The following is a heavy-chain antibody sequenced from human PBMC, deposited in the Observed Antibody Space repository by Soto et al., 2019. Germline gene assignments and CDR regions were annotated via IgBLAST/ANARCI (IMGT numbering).Heavy chain of an antibody. V-gene: IGHV4-4*02. J-gene: IGHJ4*02. CDR2: IYHSGST. CDR3: ARAAMGGSSWPFDY. D-gene: IGHD6-13*01. CDR1: GGSISSSNW. Sequence: QVQLQESGPGLVKPSGTLSLTCAVSGGSISSSNWWSWVRQPPGKGLEWIGEIYHSGSTNYNPSLRGGGTRSVDKSKNHFSMKLSSVTAADTAVYYCARAAMGGSSWPFDYWGQGTLVTVSS.